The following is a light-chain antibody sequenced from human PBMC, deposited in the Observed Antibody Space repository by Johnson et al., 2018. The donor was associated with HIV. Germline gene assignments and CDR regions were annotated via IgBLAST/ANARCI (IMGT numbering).Light chain of an antibody. CDR3: GTWDSSLTAYV. V-gene: IGLV1-51*02. Sequence: QSVLTQPPSVSAAPGQKVTISCSGSSSNIGNNYVSWYQQLPGTAPKLLIYENNKRPSGIPDRFSGSKSDTSATLAITGLQTGDAADYYCGTWDSSLTAYVFGTGTKVTV. CDR2: ENN. CDR1: SSNIGNNY. J-gene: IGLJ1*01.